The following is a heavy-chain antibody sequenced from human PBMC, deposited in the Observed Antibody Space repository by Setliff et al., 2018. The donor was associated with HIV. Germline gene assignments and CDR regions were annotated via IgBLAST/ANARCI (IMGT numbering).Heavy chain of an antibody. J-gene: IGHJ5*02. D-gene: IGHD4-17*01. Sequence: GGSLRLSCAASGFTFSNYSMNWVRQTPGKGLEWVSSISASATYIYYADSVKGRFTISRDNAENSLYLQMNSLRAEDTAVYYCARAPGPYGDYNWFDPWGQGALVTVSS. CDR2: ISASATYI. CDR3: ARAPGPYGDYNWFDP. V-gene: IGHV3-21*01. CDR1: GFTFSNYS.